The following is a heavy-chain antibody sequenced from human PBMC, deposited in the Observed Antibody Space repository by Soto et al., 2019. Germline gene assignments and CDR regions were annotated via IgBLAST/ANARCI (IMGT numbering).Heavy chain of an antibody. CDR3: ADSWGYEDY. J-gene: IGHJ4*02. V-gene: IGHV2-5*02. CDR1: GFSLSSSGVG. Sequence: QITLKESGPTLVKPTQTLTLTCTFSGFSLSSSGVGVGWIRQPPGKALEWLALIYWDDDKRYSPSLKSRLTMTKGHSKGQVVLRMTNMDPVGTATYYCADSWGYEDYWGQGTLVTVSS. CDR2: IYWDDDK. D-gene: IGHD3-16*01.